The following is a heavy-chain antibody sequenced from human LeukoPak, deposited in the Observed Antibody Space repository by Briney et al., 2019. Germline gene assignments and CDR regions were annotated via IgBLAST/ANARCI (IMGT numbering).Heavy chain of an antibody. CDR2: IWYDGSNK. Sequence: GGSLRLSCAASGFTFNNAWMSWVRQAPGKGLEWVAVIWYDGSNKYYADSVKGRFTISRDNSKNTLYLQMNSLRAEDTAVYYCARAEGYYDSSGNDAFDIWGQGTMVTVSS. CDR1: GFTFNNAW. J-gene: IGHJ3*02. V-gene: IGHV3-33*08. CDR3: ARAEGYYDSSGNDAFDI. D-gene: IGHD3-22*01.